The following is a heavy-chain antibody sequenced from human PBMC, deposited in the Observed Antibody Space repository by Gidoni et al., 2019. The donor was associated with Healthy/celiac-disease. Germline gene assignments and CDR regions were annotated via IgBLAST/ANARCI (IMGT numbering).Heavy chain of an antibody. CDR1: GFSLSTSGMC. V-gene: IGHV2-70*15. CDR3: ARFIAATGTFDY. CDR2: IDWYDDK. Sequence: QVTLRESGPALVKPTQTLTLTCTFSGFSLSTSGMCGSWIRQPPGKALEWLARIDWYDDKYYSTSLKTRLTISKDTSKNQVVLTMTNMDPVDTATYYCARFIAATGTFDYWGQGTLVTVSS. D-gene: IGHD6-13*01. J-gene: IGHJ4*02.